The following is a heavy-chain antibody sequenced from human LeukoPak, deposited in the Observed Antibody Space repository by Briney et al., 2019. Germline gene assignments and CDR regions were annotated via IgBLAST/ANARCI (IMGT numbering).Heavy chain of an antibody. CDR2: IKSKTDGGTT. CDR3: TTDPWLRVGHAIHY. Sequence: WGSLTLYFAASGFTFRNALICWVRQAPGKGLEWVGRIKSKTDGGTTDYAAPVKGRFTISRDDSKNTLYLQMNSLKTEDTAVYYCTTDPWLRVGHAIHYWG. V-gene: IGHV3-15*01. CDR1: GFTFRNAL. J-gene: IGHJ4*01. D-gene: IGHD1-26*01.